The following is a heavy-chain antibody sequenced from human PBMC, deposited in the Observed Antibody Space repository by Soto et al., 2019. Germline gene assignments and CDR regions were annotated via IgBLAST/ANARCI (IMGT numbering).Heavy chain of an antibody. Sequence: SETLSLTCTVSGGSISSGGYYWSWIRQHPGKGLEWIGYIYYSGSTYYNPSLKSRVTISVDTSKNQFSLKLSSVTAADTAVYYCARDPYGTGGMDVWGQGTTVTVSS. J-gene: IGHJ6*02. CDR2: IYYSGST. V-gene: IGHV4-31*03. D-gene: IGHD1-1*01. CDR1: GGSISSGGYY. CDR3: ARDPYGTGGMDV.